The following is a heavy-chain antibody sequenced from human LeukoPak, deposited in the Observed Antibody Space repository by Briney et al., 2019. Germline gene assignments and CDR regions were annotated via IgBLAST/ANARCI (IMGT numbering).Heavy chain of an antibody. Sequence: SETLSLTCAVYGGSFSGYYWSWIRQPPGKGLEWIGEINHSGSTNYNPSLKSRVTISVDTSKNQFSLKLSSVTAADTAVYYCARGRPRNYDFWGHKYGMDVWGQGTTVTVSS. D-gene: IGHD3-3*01. J-gene: IGHJ6*02. CDR3: ARGRPRNYDFWGHKYGMDV. V-gene: IGHV4-34*01. CDR2: INHSGST. CDR1: GGSFSGYY.